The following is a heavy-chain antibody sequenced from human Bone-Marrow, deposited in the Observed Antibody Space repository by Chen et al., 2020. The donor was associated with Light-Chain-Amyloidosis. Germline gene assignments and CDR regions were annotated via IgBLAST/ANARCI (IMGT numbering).Heavy chain of an antibody. J-gene: IGHJ4*02. D-gene: IGHD6-19*01. V-gene: IGHV3-21*01. Sequence: EVQLVESVGGLVKPGGSLRLSCAASGFTFSSYSMNWVRQAPGKGLEWVSSISSSSSYIYYADSVKGRLTISRDNAKNSLYLQMNSLRAEDTAVYYCARRGAVAGIIDYWGQGTLVTVSS. CDR1: GFTFSSYS. CDR3: ARRGAVAGIIDY. CDR2: ISSSSSYI.